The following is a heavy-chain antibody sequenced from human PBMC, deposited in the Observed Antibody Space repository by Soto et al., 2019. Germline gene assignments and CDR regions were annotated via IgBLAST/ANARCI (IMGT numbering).Heavy chain of an antibody. Sequence: PSETLSLTCTVSGGSISSGGYYWSWIRQHPGKGLEWIGYIYYSGSTYYNPSLKSRVTISVDTSKNQFSLKLSSVTAADTAVYYCALVTSSAGGGFDPWGQGTLVTVSS. V-gene: IGHV4-31*03. D-gene: IGHD2-2*01. CDR3: ALVTSSAGGGFDP. CDR2: IYYSGST. J-gene: IGHJ5*02. CDR1: GGSISSGGYY.